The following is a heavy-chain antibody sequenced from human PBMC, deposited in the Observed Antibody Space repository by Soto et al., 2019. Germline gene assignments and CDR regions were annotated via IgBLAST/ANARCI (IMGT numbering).Heavy chain of an antibody. D-gene: IGHD6-13*01. CDR3: ARAAAVGIYYFDY. V-gene: IGHV3-11*01. J-gene: IGHJ4*02. Sequence: QVQLVESGGGLVKPGGSLRLSCAASGFTFRDYYMAWIRQAPGKGLEWISYISGSTTGIYYADSVKGRFTISRDNAETTLYLQLSGLRAEDTAVYYCARAAAVGIYYFDYWGQGTLVTVSS. CDR1: GFTFRDYY. CDR2: ISGSTTGI.